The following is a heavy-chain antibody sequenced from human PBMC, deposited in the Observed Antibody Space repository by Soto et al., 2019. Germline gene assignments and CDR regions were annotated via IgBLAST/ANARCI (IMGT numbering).Heavy chain of an antibody. J-gene: IGHJ4*02. V-gene: IGHV4-59*01. D-gene: IGHD3-22*01. CDR3: GTQELNTSNKRDSYDISGRSLDY. CDR2: IYYSGST. CDR1: GGSSSSYY. Sequence: PSETLSLTCTVSGGSSSSYYWSWIRQPPGKGLERIGYIYYSGSTNYNPSLKSRVTISVDTSKNQFSLKLSSVTAADTAVYYCGTQELNTSNKRDSYDISGRSLDYWGKEPLVTVSS.